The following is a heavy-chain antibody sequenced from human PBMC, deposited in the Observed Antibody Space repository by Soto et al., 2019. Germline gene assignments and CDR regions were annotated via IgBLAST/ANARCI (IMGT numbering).Heavy chain of an antibody. CDR1: GGTFRSYA. Sequence: GASVKVCCKASGGTFRSYAISWVRQAPGQGLEWMGGIIPIFGTANYAQKFQGRVTVTADESTSTAYMELSSLRSEDTAVYYCARDPTGTLEIGWFDPWGQGTLVTVSS. D-gene: IGHD1-1*01. CDR3: ARDPTGTLEIGWFDP. J-gene: IGHJ5*02. CDR2: IIPIFGTA. V-gene: IGHV1-69*13.